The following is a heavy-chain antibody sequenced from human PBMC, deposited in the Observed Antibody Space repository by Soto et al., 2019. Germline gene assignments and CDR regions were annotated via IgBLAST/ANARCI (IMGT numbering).Heavy chain of an antibody. CDR2: IYYSGST. J-gene: IGHJ5*02. CDR3: ARHDGFRKLEHNWFDP. D-gene: IGHD1-1*01. Sequence: QLQLQESGPGLVKPSETLSLTCTVSGGSISSSSYYWGWIRQPPGKGLEWIGSIYYSGSTYYNPSIKSRFTISVDTSKNKFSQKLSYVTAADAAVYYCARHDGFRKLEHNWFDPWGQGTLVTGSS. CDR1: GGSISSSSYY. V-gene: IGHV4-39*01.